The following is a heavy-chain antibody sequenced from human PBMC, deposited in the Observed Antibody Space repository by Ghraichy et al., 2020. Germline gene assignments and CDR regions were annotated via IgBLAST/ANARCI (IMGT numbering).Heavy chain of an antibody. D-gene: IGHD6-13*01. J-gene: IGHJ6*03. CDR1: GFTFSGSA. V-gene: IGHV3-73*01. Sequence: LSLTCAASGFTFSGSAMHWVRQASGKGLEWVGRIRSKANSYATAYAASVKGRFTISRDDSKNTAYLQMNSLKTEDTAVYYCTRHGESAAGKYYYYYYMDVWGKGTTVTVSS. CDR2: IRSKANSYAT. CDR3: TRHGESAAGKYYYYYYMDV.